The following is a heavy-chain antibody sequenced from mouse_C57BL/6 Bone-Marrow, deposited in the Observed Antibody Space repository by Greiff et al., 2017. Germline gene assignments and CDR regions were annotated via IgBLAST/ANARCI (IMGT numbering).Heavy chain of an antibody. CDR2: IYPGNSDT. D-gene: IGHD2-3*01. V-gene: IGHV1-5*01. CDR1: GYTFTSYW. Sequence: EVQLQQSGTVLARPGASVKMSCKTSGYTFTSYWMHWVKQRPGQGLEWIGAIYPGNSDTSYNQKFKGKAKLTAVTSASTAYMELSSLTNEDSAVXYCSYDGYYDWVWFAYWGQGTLVTVSA. J-gene: IGHJ3*01. CDR3: SYDGYYDWVWFAY.